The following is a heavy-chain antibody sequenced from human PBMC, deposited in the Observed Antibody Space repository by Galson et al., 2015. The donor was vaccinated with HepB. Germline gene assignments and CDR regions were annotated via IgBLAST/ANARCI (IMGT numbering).Heavy chain of an antibody. CDR3: ARGFYVWGSYRYSDWFDP. Sequence: ETLSLTCAVYGGSFSGYYWSWIRQPPGKGLEWIGEINHSGSTNYNPSLKSRVTISVDTSKNQFSLKLSSVTAADTAVYYCARGFYVWGSYRYSDWFDPWGQGTLVTVSS. V-gene: IGHV4-34*01. CDR1: GGSFSGYY. CDR2: INHSGST. D-gene: IGHD3-16*02. J-gene: IGHJ5*02.